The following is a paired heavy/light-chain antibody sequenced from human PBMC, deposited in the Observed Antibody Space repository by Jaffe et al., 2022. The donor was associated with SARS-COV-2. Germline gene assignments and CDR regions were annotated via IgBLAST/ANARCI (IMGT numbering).Light chain of an antibody. V-gene: IGKV3-15*01. Sequence: EVVMTQSPATLSVSLGERVTLSCRASQTVSSDLAWYQQKPGQAPRLLIYGASTRATGIPARFSGSGSGTEFTLTISSLQSEDFAVYYCQQYNNWPPITFGQGTRLEIK. CDR3: QQYNNWPPIT. CDR1: QTVSSD. J-gene: IGKJ5*01. CDR2: GAS.
Heavy chain of an antibody. Sequence: QVQLVESGGGVVQPGRSLRLSCAASGFTFSEAAIYWVRQAPGKGLEWVAVISYDGSMKYHSDSVKGRFTISRDNSKGILYLQMNRLTPEDTAVYYCARGRGRNSGWHDHFDYWGQGTLVTVSP. CDR3: ARGRGRNSGWHDHFDY. D-gene: IGHD6-19*01. J-gene: IGHJ4*02. CDR1: GFTFSEAA. V-gene: IGHV3-30-3*01. CDR2: ISYDGSMK.